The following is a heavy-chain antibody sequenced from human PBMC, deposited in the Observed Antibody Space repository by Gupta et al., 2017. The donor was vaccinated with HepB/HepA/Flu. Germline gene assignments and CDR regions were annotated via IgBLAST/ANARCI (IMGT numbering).Heavy chain of an antibody. CDR3: ERDHWVCRSSGPWQYYGMDV. CDR2: IYSRGRT. Sequence: QVQCQASGPGLLNPSETLSLTRSFSGGLINNYYWTWCRQPPGKELEWIGYIYSRGRTNYNPTHKGRVTMSLDTYSNQFSLKLNSVNAADTSVYYCERDHWVCRSSGPWQYYGMDVWGQGTTVTVSS. D-gene: IGHD6-6*01. V-gene: IGHV4-59*01. J-gene: IGHJ6*02. CDR1: GGLINNYY.